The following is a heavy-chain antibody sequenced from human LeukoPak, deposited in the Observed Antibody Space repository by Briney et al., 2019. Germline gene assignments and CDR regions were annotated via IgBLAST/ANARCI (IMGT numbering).Heavy chain of an antibody. V-gene: IGHV3-21*01. J-gene: IGHJ3*02. CDR1: GFTFSSYS. D-gene: IGHD6-13*01. CDR3: ARGGAAAGTGTAFDI. Sequence: GGSLRLSCAASGFTFSSYSMNWVRQAPGKGLEWVSSISSSSSYIYYADSVKGRFTISRDNAKNSLYLQMNSLRAEGTAVYYCARGGAAAGTGTAFDIWGQGTMVTVSS. CDR2: ISSSSSYI.